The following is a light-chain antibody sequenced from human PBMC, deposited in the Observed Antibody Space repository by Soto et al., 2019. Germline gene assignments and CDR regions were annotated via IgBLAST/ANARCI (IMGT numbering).Light chain of an antibody. V-gene: IGKV3-20*01. J-gene: IGKJ1*01. CDR3: QQYGSSPRT. CDR2: GAS. Sequence: EIVLTQSPGTLSLSPGERATLSCRASQSVSSSCLAWYQQKPGQAPRLLIYGASIRATGIPDRFSGSGSGTDFTLTISRLEPEDFAVYYCQQYGSSPRTFGQGTKVDIK. CDR1: QSVSSSC.